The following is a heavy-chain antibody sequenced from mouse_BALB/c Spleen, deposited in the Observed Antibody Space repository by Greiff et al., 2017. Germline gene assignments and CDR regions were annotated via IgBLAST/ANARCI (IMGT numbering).Heavy chain of an antibody. CDR1: GFTFSSYT. CDR3: TRDGNYLDY. V-gene: IGHV5-6-4*01. D-gene: IGHD2-1*01. Sequence: EVKLMESGGGLVKPGGSLKLSCAASGFTFSSYTMSWVRQTPEKRLEWVATISSGGSYTYYPDSVKGRFTISRDNAKNTLYLQMSSLKSEDTAMYYCTRDGNYLDYWGQGTSVTVSS. J-gene: IGHJ4*01. CDR2: ISSGGSYT.